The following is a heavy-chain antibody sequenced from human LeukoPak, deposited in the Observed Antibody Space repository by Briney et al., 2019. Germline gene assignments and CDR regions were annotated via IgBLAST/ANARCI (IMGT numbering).Heavy chain of an antibody. CDR3: ARDLGYCSSTSCSYYFDY. J-gene: IGHJ4*02. D-gene: IGHD2-2*01. V-gene: IGHV3-11*04. CDR1: GFTFSDYY. Sequence: PGGSLRLSCAASGFTFSDYYMSWIRQAPGKGLEWVSYISSSGSTIYYADSVKGRFTISRDNAKNSLYLQMYSLRAEDTAVYYCARDLGYCSSTSCSYYFDYWGQGTLVTVSS. CDR2: ISSSGSTI.